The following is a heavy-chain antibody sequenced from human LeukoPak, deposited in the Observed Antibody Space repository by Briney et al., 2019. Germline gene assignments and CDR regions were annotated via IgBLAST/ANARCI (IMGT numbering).Heavy chain of an antibody. Sequence: GGSLRLSCAAPGFTFSNYAMTWVRQAPGKGLEWVSTISGSGGSTYYADSVKGRFTISRDNSKNTLYVQMSSLRAEDTAIYYCAKREYSYQLDDWGQGTLVTVSS. CDR1: GFTFSNYA. V-gene: IGHV3-23*01. CDR2: ISGSGGST. D-gene: IGHD5-18*01. CDR3: AKREYSYQLDD. J-gene: IGHJ4*02.